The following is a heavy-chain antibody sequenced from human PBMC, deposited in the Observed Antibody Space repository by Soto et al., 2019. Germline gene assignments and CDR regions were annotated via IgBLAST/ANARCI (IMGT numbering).Heavy chain of an antibody. Sequence: EVQLLESGGGLVQPGGSLRLSCAASGFTFSNHGMSWVRQAPGKGLEWVSGISGSGGSTDYADSVKGRFAISRDNSKKTLYLQMHRLRSEDTAVYYCAKGGGSSWYMDSLGQGRLVTVSS. CDR3: AKGGGSSWYMDS. CDR1: GFTFSNHG. V-gene: IGHV3-23*01. D-gene: IGHD6-13*01. J-gene: IGHJ4*02. CDR2: ISGSGGST.